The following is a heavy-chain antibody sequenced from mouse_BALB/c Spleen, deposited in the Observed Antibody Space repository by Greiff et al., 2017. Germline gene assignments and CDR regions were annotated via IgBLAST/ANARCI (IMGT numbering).Heavy chain of an antibody. CDR2: SSSGGSYT. CDR3: ARQGRSTMIGYYAMDY. J-gene: IGHJ4*01. D-gene: IGHD2-4*01. V-gene: IGHV5-9-3*01. Sequence: DVMLVESGGGLVKPGGSLKLSCAASGFTFSSYAMSWVRQTSEKRLVWVATSSSGGSYTYYPDSVKGRFTISSDNAKNTLCLQMSSLRSEDTAMYYCARQGRSTMIGYYAMDYWGQGTSVTGSS. CDR1: GFTFSSYA.